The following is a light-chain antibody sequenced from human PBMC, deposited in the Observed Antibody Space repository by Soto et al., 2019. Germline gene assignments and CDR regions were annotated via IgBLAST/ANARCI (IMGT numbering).Light chain of an antibody. J-gene: IGKJ3*01. V-gene: IGKV1-39*01. Sequence: DIQMTQSPSSLSASVGDRFTITCRASQSISSYLNWYQQKPGKAPKLLXYAASSLQSGVPSRFSGSGSGTDFTLTISSLQPEDFETYYCQQSYSTPSTFGPGTKVDIK. CDR1: QSISSY. CDR3: QQSYSTPST. CDR2: AAS.